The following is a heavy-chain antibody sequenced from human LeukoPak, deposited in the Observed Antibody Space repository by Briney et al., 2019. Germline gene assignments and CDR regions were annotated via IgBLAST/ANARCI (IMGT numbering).Heavy chain of an antibody. J-gene: IGHJ4*02. CDR3: ARDSFARLAPPGFDY. V-gene: IGHV3-23*01. Sequence: GGSLRLSCAASGFTFSSYAMSWVRQAPGKGLEWVSAISGSGGSTYYADSVKGRFTISRDNAKNSLYLQMNSLRAEDTAVYYCARDSFARLAPPGFDYWGQGTLVTVSS. CDR2: ISGSGGST. D-gene: IGHD6-6*01. CDR1: GFTFSSYA.